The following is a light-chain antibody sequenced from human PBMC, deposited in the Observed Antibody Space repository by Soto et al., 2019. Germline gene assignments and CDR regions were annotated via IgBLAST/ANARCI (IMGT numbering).Light chain of an antibody. Sequence: QSVLTQPPSASGSPGQSVTISCTGTSSDVGGYNYVSWYQQHPGRAPKLMIYEVSKRPSGVPDRFSGSKSGNTASLTVSGLQPEDEADYYCSSYAGSNNLGVFGGGTKLTV. CDR3: SSYAGSNNLGV. CDR1: SSDVGGYNY. V-gene: IGLV2-8*01. CDR2: EVS. J-gene: IGLJ2*01.